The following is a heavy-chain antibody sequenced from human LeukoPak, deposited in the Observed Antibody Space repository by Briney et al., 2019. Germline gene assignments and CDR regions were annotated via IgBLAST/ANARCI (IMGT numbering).Heavy chain of an antibody. CDR3: AKVAGIDLSDY. CDR1: GFTFSDYY. D-gene: IGHD6-19*01. V-gene: IGHV3-23*01. J-gene: IGHJ4*02. CDR2: ISGSGGSA. Sequence: QPGGSLRLSCAASGFTFSDYYMSWIRQAPGKGLEWVSAISGSGGSAYYADSVKGRFTISRDNSKNTLYLQMNSLRAEDTAVYYCAKVAGIDLSDYWGQGTLVTVSS.